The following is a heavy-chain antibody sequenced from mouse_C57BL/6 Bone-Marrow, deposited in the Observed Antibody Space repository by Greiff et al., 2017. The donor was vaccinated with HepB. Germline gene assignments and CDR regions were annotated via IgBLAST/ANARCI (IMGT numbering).Heavy chain of an antibody. CDR2: IDPSDSYT. CDR3: ARGGTVVARNFDY. Sequence: VQLQQPGAELVMPGASVKLSCKASGYTFTSYWKHWVKQRPGQGLEWIGEIDPSDSYTNYNQKFKGKSTLTVDKSSSTAYMQLSSLTSEDSAVYYCARGGTVVARNFDYWGQGTTLTVSS. J-gene: IGHJ2*01. CDR1: GYTFTSYW. D-gene: IGHD1-1*01. V-gene: IGHV1-69*01.